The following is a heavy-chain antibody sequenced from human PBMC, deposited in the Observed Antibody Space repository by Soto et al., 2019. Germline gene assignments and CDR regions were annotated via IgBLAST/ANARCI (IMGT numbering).Heavy chain of an antibody. Sequence: SETLSLTCTVSGGSISTYYWSWIRQCPGKGLEWIGYIYYRGNTNYNPSFKSRVTISLDTSKNQFSLRLSSVTAADTAVYYCARHPGYYDVLTGYSTYYFDYWGQGTLVTVSS. V-gene: IGHV4-59*08. CDR2: IYYRGNT. CDR3: ARHPGYYDVLTGYSTYYFDY. D-gene: IGHD3-9*01. J-gene: IGHJ4*02. CDR1: GGSISTYY.